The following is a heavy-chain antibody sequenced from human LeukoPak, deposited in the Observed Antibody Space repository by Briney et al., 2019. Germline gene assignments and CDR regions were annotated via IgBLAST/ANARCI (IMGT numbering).Heavy chain of an antibody. CDR1: GLTFSNYW. J-gene: IGHJ1*01. Sequence: PGGSLRLSCAVSGLTFSNYWMHWVRQAPGKGLQWVASIKTDGSEKYYVDSAKGRFTISRDNAKNSLYLQMNSLRAEDTAVYYCATYSSLNRREFQFWGQGTLLTVSS. CDR2: IKTDGSEK. CDR3: ATYSSLNRREFQF. V-gene: IGHV3-7*01. D-gene: IGHD3-22*01.